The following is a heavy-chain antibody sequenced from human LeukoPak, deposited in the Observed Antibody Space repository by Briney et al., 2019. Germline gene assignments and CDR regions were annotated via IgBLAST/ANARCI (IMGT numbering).Heavy chain of an antibody. CDR2: IYYSGST. Sequence: PSETLSLTCTVSGGSISSYYWSWIRQPPGKGLEWIGYIYYSGSTNYNPSLKSRVTISVDTSKNQFSLKLSSVTAADTAVYYCARDSAGFWFDPWGQGTLVTVSS. CDR1: GGSISSYY. CDR3: ARDSAGFWFDP. V-gene: IGHV4-59*01. J-gene: IGHJ5*02. D-gene: IGHD6-13*01.